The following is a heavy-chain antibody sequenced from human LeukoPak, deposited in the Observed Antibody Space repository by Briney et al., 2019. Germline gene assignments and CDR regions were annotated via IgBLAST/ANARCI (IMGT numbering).Heavy chain of an antibody. CDR3: ARGVTSSYYYGSGSLGFDY. D-gene: IGHD3-10*01. CDR1: GGSFSGYY. Sequence: SETLSLTCAVYGGSFSGYYWSWIRQPPGKGLEWIGEINHSGSTNYDPSLKSRVTISVDTSKNQFSLKLSSVTAADTAVYYCARGVTSSYYYGSGSLGFDYWGQGTLVTVSS. J-gene: IGHJ4*02. CDR2: INHSGST. V-gene: IGHV4-34*01.